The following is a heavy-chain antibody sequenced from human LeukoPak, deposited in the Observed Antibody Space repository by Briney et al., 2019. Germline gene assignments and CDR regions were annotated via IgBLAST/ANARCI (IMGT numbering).Heavy chain of an antibody. CDR2: INHSGST. CDR1: GGSFSGYY. J-gene: IGHJ3*02. Sequence: SETLSLTCAVYGGSFSGYYWSWIRQPPGKGLEWMGEINHSGSTNYNPALKRRGAIPVDTSKNQFSLKLGSVTAADTAVYYCAARYPTAMVEDAFDIWGQGTMVTVSS. D-gene: IGHD5-18*01. CDR3: AARYPTAMVEDAFDI. V-gene: IGHV4-34*01.